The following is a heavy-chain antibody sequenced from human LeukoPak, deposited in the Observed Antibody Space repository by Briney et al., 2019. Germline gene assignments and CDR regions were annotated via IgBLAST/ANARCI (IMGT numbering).Heavy chain of an antibody. CDR3: AKDTGVNYDILTGYYYYYYMDV. V-gene: IGHV3-23*01. Sequence: GGSLRLSCAASGFSFSNFEMNWVRQAPGKGLEWASAISGSGGSTYYADSVKGRFTISRDNSKNTLYLQMNSLRAEDTAVYYCAKDTGVNYDILTGYYYYYYMDVWGKGTTVTISS. D-gene: IGHD3-9*01. CDR2: ISGSGGST. J-gene: IGHJ6*03. CDR1: GFSFSNFE.